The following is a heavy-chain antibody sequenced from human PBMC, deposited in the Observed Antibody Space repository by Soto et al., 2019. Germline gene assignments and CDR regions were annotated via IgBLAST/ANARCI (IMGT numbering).Heavy chain of an antibody. Sequence: ASVKVSCKASGYTFTSYGISWVRQAPGQGLEWMGRISAYNGNTNYAQKLQGRVTMTTDTSTSTAYMELRSLRSDDTAGYYCARVVEALGHWFDPWGQGTLVTVSS. D-gene: IGHD2-15*01. CDR3: ARVVEALGHWFDP. CDR1: GYTFTSYG. CDR2: ISAYNGNT. J-gene: IGHJ5*02. V-gene: IGHV1-18*01.